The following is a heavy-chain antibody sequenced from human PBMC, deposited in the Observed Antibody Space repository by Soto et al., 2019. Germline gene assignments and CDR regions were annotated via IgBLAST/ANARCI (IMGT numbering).Heavy chain of an antibody. CDR1: GYTFTNYG. Sequence: QVQLVQSGAEVKQPGASVKVSCTASGYTFTNYGFTWVRQAPGQGLGWLGWISTYNGNTKYAQKVQDILTMTTDTSTSTANMELTSLRSDDTALYYCARTTVTASYYYMDVWGKGSTVTVS. CDR2: ISTYNGNT. D-gene: IGHD4-17*01. CDR3: ARTTVTASYYYMDV. J-gene: IGHJ6*03. V-gene: IGHV1-18*01.